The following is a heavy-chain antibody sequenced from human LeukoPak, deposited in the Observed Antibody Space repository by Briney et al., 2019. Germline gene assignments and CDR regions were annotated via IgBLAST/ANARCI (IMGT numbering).Heavy chain of an antibody. Sequence: ASVKVSCKASGGTFSSYAINWVRQAPGQGLEWMGRIIPILGIANYAQKFQGRVTITADKSTSTAYMELSSLRSEDTAVYYCATISRPLYYYYGMDVWGQGTTVTVSS. CDR3: ATISRPLYYYYGMDV. V-gene: IGHV1-69*04. J-gene: IGHJ6*02. CDR1: GGTFSSYA. CDR2: IIPILGIA.